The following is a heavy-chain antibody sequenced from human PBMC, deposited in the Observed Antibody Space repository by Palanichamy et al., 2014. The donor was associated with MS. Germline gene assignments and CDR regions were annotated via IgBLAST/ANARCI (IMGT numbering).Heavy chain of an antibody. CDR2: ISGGGGTI. J-gene: IGHJ3*02. Sequence: EVQLLESGGGLVQPGGSLRLSCAASGFTFSNYAMSWIRQAPGKGLDWVSAISGGGGTIYYADSVKGRFTISRDNSRNTLFLQLNNLRAEDTAVYYCAKHEGGGKKYAFDIWGQGTMVTVSS. CDR3: AKHEGGGKKYAFDI. V-gene: IGHV3-23*01. D-gene: IGHD3-16*01. CDR1: GFTFSNYA.